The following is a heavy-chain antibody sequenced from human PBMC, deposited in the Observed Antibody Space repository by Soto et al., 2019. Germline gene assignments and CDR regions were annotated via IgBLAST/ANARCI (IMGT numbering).Heavy chain of an antibody. CDR3: AKNADFWGWGMGV. V-gene: IGHV3-23*01. CDR1: GFTFKSYS. CDR2: ISSSGDAT. Sequence: GGSLRLSGAASGFTFKSYSMTWVRQAPGKGLEWVSIISSSGDATYYVDSVKGRFTISRENSRNTLNLQMNSLRVEDTAVYYCAKNADFWGWGMGVSGQGTTVAVSS. J-gene: IGHJ6*02. D-gene: IGHD3-3*01.